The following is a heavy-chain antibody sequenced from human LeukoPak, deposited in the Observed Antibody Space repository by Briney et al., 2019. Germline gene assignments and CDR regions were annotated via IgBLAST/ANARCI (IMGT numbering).Heavy chain of an antibody. Sequence: PGGSLRLSCAASGFTFSSYSMNWVRQAPGKGLEWVSSISSSSSYIYYADSVKGRFTISRDNAKNSLYLQMNSLKTEDTAVYYCTTIAAAGTSWFDPWGQGTLVTVSS. J-gene: IGHJ5*02. CDR3: TTIAAAGTSWFDP. D-gene: IGHD6-13*01. CDR2: ISSSSSYI. CDR1: GFTFSSYS. V-gene: IGHV3-21*03.